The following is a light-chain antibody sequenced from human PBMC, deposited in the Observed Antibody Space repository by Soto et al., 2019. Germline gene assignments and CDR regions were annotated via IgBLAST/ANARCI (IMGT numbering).Light chain of an antibody. CDR3: QQADSFPLT. CDR1: QYISSR. CDR2: AAS. Sequence: DIQMTQSPSSRSASVGDRVIITCRASQYISSRLAWYQQKPGAAPKLLIYAASRLQLGVPSRISGSGSGTEFTLTIISLQPEDFATYYCQQADSFPLTFGGGTKVEIK. V-gene: IGKV1D-12*01. J-gene: IGKJ4*01.